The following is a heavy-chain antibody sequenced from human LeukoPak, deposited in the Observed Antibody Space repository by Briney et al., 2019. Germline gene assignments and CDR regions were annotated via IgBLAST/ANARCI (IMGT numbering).Heavy chain of an antibody. CDR1: GFIFSSYS. CDR3: ARDTPGGQWLYPLDY. Sequence: GGSLRLSCAASGFIFSSYSMNWVRQAPEKGLEWVSYISGSGSTKYYADSVKGRFTISRNNADILLYLQMNSLRAEDTAVYYCARDTPGGQWLYPLDYWGQGTLVTVSS. D-gene: IGHD6-19*01. CDR2: ISGSGSTK. J-gene: IGHJ4*02. V-gene: IGHV3-48*01.